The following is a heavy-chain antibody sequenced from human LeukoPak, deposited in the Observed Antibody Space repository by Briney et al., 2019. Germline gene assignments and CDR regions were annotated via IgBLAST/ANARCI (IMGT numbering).Heavy chain of an antibody. Sequence: GGSLRLSCAASGFTFSSYRMSWVRQAPGKGLEWVANIKQDGSEKYYVDSVKGRFTISRDNAKNSLYLQMNSLRAEDTAVYYCARDRIAAAGTFDYWGQGTLVTVSS. V-gene: IGHV3-7*01. CDR1: GFTFSSYR. D-gene: IGHD6-13*01. CDR3: ARDRIAAAGTFDY. J-gene: IGHJ4*02. CDR2: IKQDGSEK.